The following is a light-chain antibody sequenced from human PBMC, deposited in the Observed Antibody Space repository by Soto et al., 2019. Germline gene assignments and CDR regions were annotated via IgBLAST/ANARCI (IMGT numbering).Light chain of an antibody. CDR1: QSISTE. V-gene: IGKV3-15*01. CDR3: QQGHNWPLT. CDR2: SAS. Sequence: EIVMTQSTATLSVSPGERATLSCRASQSISTELAWYQQKPGQPPRLLIYSASTRATGVPARFPGSVSGSEFTLTISGLQSEDFAVYYCQQGHNWPLTCGQGTRLEI. J-gene: IGKJ2*01.